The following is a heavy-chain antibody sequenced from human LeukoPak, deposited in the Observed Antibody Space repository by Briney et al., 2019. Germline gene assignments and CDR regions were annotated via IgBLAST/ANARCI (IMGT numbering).Heavy chain of an antibody. CDR2: IYSSGST. Sequence: PSETLSLTCTVSSGSINSGSYYWNWIRQPAGKGLEWIGRIYSSGSTNYNPSLRSRVTISVDTSKNQFSLKLTSVTAADTAVYYCTKGRGIWGQGTLVTVSS. CDR1: SGSINSGSYY. D-gene: IGHD3-10*01. J-gene: IGHJ4*02. V-gene: IGHV4-61*02. CDR3: TKGRGI.